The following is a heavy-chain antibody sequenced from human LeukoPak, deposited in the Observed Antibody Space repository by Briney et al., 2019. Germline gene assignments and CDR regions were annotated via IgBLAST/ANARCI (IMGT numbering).Heavy chain of an antibody. D-gene: IGHD6-13*01. V-gene: IGHV4-34*01. J-gene: IGHJ3*01. Sequence: SETLSLSCAVNGVPFRGAYWDWIRQTPGKGLEWIGEINDGGSAKYNPSLGSRVTLSVDRSKNQFSLNLTSVTAADTAVYFCATEGLAATGTQWHPLDVWGQGTMVSVSS. CDR2: INDGGSA. CDR1: GVPFRGAY. CDR3: ATEGLAATGTQWHPLDV.